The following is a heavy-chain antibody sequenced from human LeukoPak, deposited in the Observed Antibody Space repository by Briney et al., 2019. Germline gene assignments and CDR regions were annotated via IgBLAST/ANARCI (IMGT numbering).Heavy chain of an antibody. Sequence: ASVTVSCTVSGYTLSDLAMHWVRQAPGKGLEWMGGLDPEDGEAIYAQPLQGRVTMTEDTSSDTAYMVLSSLRSEDTAVYYCATRNFGDYGAFDIWGQGTMVTVSS. D-gene: IGHD4-17*01. V-gene: IGHV1-24*01. J-gene: IGHJ3*02. CDR2: LDPEDGEA. CDR1: GYTLSDLA. CDR3: ATRNFGDYGAFDI.